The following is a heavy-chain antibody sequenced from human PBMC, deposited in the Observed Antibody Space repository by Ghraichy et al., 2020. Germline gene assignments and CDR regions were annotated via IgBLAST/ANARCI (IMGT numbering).Heavy chain of an antibody. J-gene: IGHJ4*02. CDR3: AKFSSGWFSYAFDY. CDR2: ISGSGGST. CDR1: GFSFSSYA. D-gene: IGHD6-19*01. V-gene: IGHV3-23*01. Sequence: GESLNISCAASGFSFSSYAMSWVRQAPGKGLEWVSVISGSGGSTYYADSVKGRFTISRDNSKNTLYLQVNSLRAEDTAVYYCAKFSSGWFSYAFDYWGQGTLVTVSS.